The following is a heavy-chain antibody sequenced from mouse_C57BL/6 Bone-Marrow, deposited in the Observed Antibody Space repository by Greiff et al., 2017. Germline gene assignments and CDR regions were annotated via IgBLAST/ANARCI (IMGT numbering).Heavy chain of an antibody. D-gene: IGHD2-4*01. CDR2: IDPSDSYT. CDR3: ARGDYDGDWYVDV. J-gene: IGHJ1*03. Sequence: LQQPGAELVKPGASVKLSCKASGYTFTSYWMQWVKQRPGQGLEWIGEIDPSDSYTNYNQKFKGKATLTVDTSSSTAYMQLSSLTSEDSAVYYCARGDYDGDWYVDVWGTGTTVTVSS. CDR1: GYTFTSYW. V-gene: IGHV1-50*01.